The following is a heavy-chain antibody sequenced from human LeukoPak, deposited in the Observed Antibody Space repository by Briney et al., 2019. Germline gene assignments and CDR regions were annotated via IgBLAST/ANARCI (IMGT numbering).Heavy chain of an antibody. Sequence: SQTLSLTCTVSGGSISSGDYYWSWIRQPPGKGLEWIGYIYYSGSTNYNPSLKSRVTISVDTSKNQFSLKLSSVTAADTAVYYCARAGYSGYDLYYWGQGTLVTVSS. D-gene: IGHD5-12*01. CDR1: GGSISSGDYY. V-gene: IGHV4-30-4*08. J-gene: IGHJ4*02. CDR2: IYYSGST. CDR3: ARAGYSGYDLYY.